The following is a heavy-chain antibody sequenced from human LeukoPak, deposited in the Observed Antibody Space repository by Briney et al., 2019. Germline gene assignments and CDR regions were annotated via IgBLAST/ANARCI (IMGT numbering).Heavy chain of an antibody. CDR1: GGSFSGYY. J-gene: IGHJ4*02. CDR2: INHSGST. Sequence: SETLSLTCAVYGGSFSGYYWSWIRQPPGKGLEWIGEINHSGSTNYNPSLKSRVTISVDTSKNQFSLKLSSVTAADTAVYYCARSAFGIWFGEPRYDYWGQGTLVTVSS. V-gene: IGHV4-34*01. D-gene: IGHD3-10*01. CDR3: ARSAFGIWFGEPRYDY.